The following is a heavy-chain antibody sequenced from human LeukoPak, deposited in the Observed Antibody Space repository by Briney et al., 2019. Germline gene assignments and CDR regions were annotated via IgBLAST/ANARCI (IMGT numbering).Heavy chain of an antibody. V-gene: IGHV3-74*01. Sequence: GGSLRLSCAASGFTFSNYWMHWVRQAPGKGLVWVSRINSDGRSTNYADSVKGRFTISRDNAKNTLYLQMNSLRAEDTAVYYCARGTDSGYSSDNWGQGTVVSVSS. D-gene: IGHD5-18*01. J-gene: IGHJ4*02. CDR3: ARGTDSGYSSDN. CDR1: GFTFSNYW. CDR2: INSDGRST.